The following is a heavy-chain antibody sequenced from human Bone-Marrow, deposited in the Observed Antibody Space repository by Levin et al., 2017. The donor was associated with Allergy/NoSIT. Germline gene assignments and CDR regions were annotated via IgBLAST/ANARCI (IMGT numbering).Heavy chain of an antibody. CDR1: GFTFSLYG. CDR2: LTGSGDST. Sequence: GESLKISCAASGFTFSLYGMAWVRQAPGKGLEWVSGLTGSGDSTNYADSVQGRFTMSRDNSKSTLYLQMNSLRREDTAVYYCVKSKSGSISYFDYWGQGSLVTVSS. D-gene: IGHD3-10*01. J-gene: IGHJ4*02. V-gene: IGHV3-23*01. CDR3: VKSKSGSISYFDY.